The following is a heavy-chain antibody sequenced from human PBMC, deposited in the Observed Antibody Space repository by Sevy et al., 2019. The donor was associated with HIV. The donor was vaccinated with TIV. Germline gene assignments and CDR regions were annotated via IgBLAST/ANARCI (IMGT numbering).Heavy chain of an antibody. J-gene: IGHJ3*02. CDR2: IRSKAYGGTT. Sequence: GGSLRLSCTASGFTFGDYAMNWFRQAPGKGLEWVGFIRSKAYGGTTEYAASVKGRFTIPRDDSKSIAYLQMNSLKTEDRAVYFCTSARRYSYGYGAFDIWGQGTMVTVSS. CDR3: TSARRYSYGYGAFDI. D-gene: IGHD5-18*01. CDR1: GFTFGDYA. V-gene: IGHV3-49*03.